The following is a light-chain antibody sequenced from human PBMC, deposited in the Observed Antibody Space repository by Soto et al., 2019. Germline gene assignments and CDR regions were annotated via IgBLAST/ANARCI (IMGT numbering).Light chain of an antibody. CDR3: MQPLQSWT. J-gene: IGKJ1*01. Sequence: IVMTQSPLSLPVTPGEPASISCRSSQSLLHSNGYNYLDWYLQKPGQSPQLLIYLGSNRASGVPDRFSGSGSGTDFTLKISRVEAEDVGVYYCMQPLQSWTFGQGGKVDNK. V-gene: IGKV2-28*01. CDR2: LGS. CDR1: QSLLHSNGYNY.